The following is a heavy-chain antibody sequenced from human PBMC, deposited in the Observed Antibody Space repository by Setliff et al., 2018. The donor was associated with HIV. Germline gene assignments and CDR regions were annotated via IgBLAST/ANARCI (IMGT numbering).Heavy chain of an antibody. Sequence: QPGGSLRLSCAASGFTFSGSTIHWVRQASGKGLEWVGRIGSKANSYATAYAASVKGRFTTSREDSKNTAYLQMNSLKTEDTAVYYCKADSSGYPWGQGTLVTVS. CDR3: KADSSGYP. V-gene: IGHV3-73*01. CDR2: IGSKANSYAT. J-gene: IGHJ5*02. CDR1: GFTFSGST. D-gene: IGHD3-22*01.